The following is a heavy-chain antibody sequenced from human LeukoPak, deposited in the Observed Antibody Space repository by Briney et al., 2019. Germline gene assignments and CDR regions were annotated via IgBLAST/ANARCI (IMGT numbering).Heavy chain of an antibody. V-gene: IGHV3-33*01. CDR1: GFTFSSYG. CDR3: ARDDLLYSTFDY. CDR2: IWYDGSNK. Sequence: GGSLRLSCAASGFTFSSYGMHWVRQAPGKGLEWVAVIWYDGSNKYYADSVKGRFTISRDNSKNTLYLQMNSLRAEDTAVYYCARDDLLYSTFDYWGQGTLVTVSS. D-gene: IGHD5-18*01. J-gene: IGHJ4*02.